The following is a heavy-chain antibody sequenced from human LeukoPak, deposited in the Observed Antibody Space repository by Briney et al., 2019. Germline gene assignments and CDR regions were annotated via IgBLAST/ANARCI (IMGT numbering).Heavy chain of an antibody. D-gene: IGHD4-17*01. CDR3: ARGDYYGDYDVLSL. CDR1: GFTFSSYE. Sequence: PGGSLRLSCAASGFTFSSYEMNWVRQAPGKGLEWVSYISSSGSTIYYADSVKGRFTISRDNAKNSLYLQMNSLRAKDTAVYYCARGDYYGDYDVLSLWGQGTLVTVSS. J-gene: IGHJ4*02. CDR2: ISSSGSTI. V-gene: IGHV3-48*03.